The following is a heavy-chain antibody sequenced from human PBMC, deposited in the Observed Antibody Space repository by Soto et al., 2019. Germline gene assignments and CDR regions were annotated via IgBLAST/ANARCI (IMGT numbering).Heavy chain of an antibody. J-gene: IGHJ5*01. CDR2: LYWDDDK. Sequence: QITLKESGPTVVKPTQTLTLTCTFSGFSLSTSGVGVGWIRQPPGKALEWLALLYWDDDKRYSPSPKTRLTINKDTPRNQVVLTMTNMDPVDTATYYCAFRQEYRGSWVSGWFDPWGQGTLVTVSS. V-gene: IGHV2-5*02. CDR1: GFSLSTSGVG. D-gene: IGHD6-13*01. CDR3: AFRQEYRGSWVSGWFDP.